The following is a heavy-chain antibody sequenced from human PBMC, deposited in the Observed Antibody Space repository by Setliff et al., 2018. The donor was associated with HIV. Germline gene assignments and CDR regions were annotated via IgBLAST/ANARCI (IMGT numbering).Heavy chain of an antibody. D-gene: IGHD3-22*01. CDR3: ARLGDNSDWRSNYFFYYMDV. Sequence: PSETLSLTCTVSGDSLAGSHYSWGWVRQPPGQGLEWLGNLFHTGSSYFNPPLKSRLTMSVDTSKNQFSLSLISMTAADSAVYYCARLGDNSDWRSNYFFYYMDVWGKGTTVTVSS. J-gene: IGHJ6*03. CDR2: LFHTGSS. V-gene: IGHV4-39*01. CDR1: GDSLAGSHYS.